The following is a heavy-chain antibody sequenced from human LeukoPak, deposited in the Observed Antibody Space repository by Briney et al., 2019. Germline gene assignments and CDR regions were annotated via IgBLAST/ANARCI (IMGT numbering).Heavy chain of an antibody. CDR3: AREANYDDSSTSDY. Sequence: SETLSLTCTVSGGSISSSSYYWGWIRQPPGKGLEWIGSIYYSGSTYYNPSLKSRVTISIDTSKNQFSLKLSSVTAADTAVYYCAREANYDDSSTSDYWGQGTLATVSS. CDR2: IYYSGST. J-gene: IGHJ4*02. V-gene: IGHV4-39*07. D-gene: IGHD3-22*01. CDR1: GGSISSSSYY.